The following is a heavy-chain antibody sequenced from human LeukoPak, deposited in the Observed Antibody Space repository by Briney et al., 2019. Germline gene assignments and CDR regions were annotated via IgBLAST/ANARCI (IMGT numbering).Heavy chain of an antibody. CDR3: ATYRQVLLPFES. CDR2: IFPSGGEI. CDR1: GFTFSRYG. V-gene: IGHV3-23*01. Sequence: PGGSLRLSCEASGFTFSRYGMSWVRQAPGKGLEWVSSIFPSGGEIHYADSVRGRFTISRDNSKSTLSLQMNSLRAEDTAIYYCATYRQVLLPFESWGQGTLVTVSS. J-gene: IGHJ4*02. D-gene: IGHD2-8*02.